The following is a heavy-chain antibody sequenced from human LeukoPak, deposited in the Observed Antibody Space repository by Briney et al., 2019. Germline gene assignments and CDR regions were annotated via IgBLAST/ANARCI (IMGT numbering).Heavy chain of an antibody. CDR2: INHSGST. CDR3: ARNGRIDY. D-gene: IGHD2-8*01. V-gene: IGHV4-34*01. Sequence: WIRXXXGKGVEWVGEINHSGSTNYNPSLKSRVTISVDTSKNQFSLKLSSVTAADTAVYYCARNGRIDYWGQGTLVTVSS. J-gene: IGHJ4*02.